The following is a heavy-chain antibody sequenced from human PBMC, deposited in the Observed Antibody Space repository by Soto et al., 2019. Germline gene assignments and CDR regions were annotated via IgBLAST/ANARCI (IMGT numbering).Heavy chain of an antibody. V-gene: IGHV3-30-3*01. J-gene: IGHJ4*02. CDR1: GFIFSSYT. CDR2: ITYDGSNQ. CDR3: AREPSGSYHEFDY. Sequence: PGGSLGLSCAASGFIFSSYTMHWVRQAPGKGLEWVGVITYDGSNQYYADSVKGRFTISRDNSRNMLFLQMNSLRPDDTAVYYCAREPSGSYHEFDYWGQGTLVTVSS. D-gene: IGHD1-26*01.